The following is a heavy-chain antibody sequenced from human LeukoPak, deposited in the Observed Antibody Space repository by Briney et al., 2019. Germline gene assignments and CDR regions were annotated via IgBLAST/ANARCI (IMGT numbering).Heavy chain of an antibody. CDR3: ARGSSGDYSVSGSAWFDP. D-gene: IGHD3-10*01. CDR2: MNPNSGNT. Sequence: ASVTVSCKASGYTFTNYDINWVRLAAGQGLEWMGWMNPNSGNTGYAQKVQGRVTMTRNTSVSTAYMDLSSLRSEDTAVYYCARGSSGDYSVSGSAWFDPWGQGTLVTVSS. CDR1: GYTFTNYD. V-gene: IGHV1-8*01. J-gene: IGHJ5*02.